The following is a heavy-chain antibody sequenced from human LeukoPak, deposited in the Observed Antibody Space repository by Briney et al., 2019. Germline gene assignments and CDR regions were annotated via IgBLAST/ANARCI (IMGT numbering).Heavy chain of an antibody. CDR1: GGSISSGGYS. CDR2: IYHSGST. D-gene: IGHD1-26*01. Sequence: SQTLSLTCAVSGGSISSGGYSWSWIRQPPGKGLEWIGYIYHSGSTNYNPSLKSRVAISVDTSKNQFSLKLSSVTAADTAVYYCARSPPVGGSYTPDYWGQGTLVTVSS. CDR3: ARSPPVGGSYTPDY. J-gene: IGHJ4*02. V-gene: IGHV4-30-2*02.